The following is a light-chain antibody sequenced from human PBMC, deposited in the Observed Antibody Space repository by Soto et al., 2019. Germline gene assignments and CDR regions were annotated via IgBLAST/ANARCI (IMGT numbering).Light chain of an antibody. Sequence: EIVLTQSPGTLSLSPGERATLSCRASQSLTNSRLAWYQQKPGQAPKVLIYGGSNRATGIPDRFSGSGSGTDFTLTISRLEPEDCGVYYCQQSGGSPPYTFGQGTRLEIK. CDR3: QQSGGSPPYT. CDR2: GGS. CDR1: QSLTNSR. J-gene: IGKJ2*01. V-gene: IGKV3-20*01.